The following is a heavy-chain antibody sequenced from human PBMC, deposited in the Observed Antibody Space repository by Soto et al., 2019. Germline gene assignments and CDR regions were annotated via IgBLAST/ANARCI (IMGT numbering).Heavy chain of an antibody. V-gene: IGHV1-24*01. CDR3: ATPLQQWMALPFDY. CDR1: GYTLTELS. Sequence: ASVKVSCKVSGYTLTELSMHWVRQAPGKGLEWMGGFDPEDGETIYAQKFQGRVTMTEDTSTDTAYMELSSLRSEDTAVYYCATPLQQWMALPFDYWGQGTLVTVSS. D-gene: IGHD6-19*01. J-gene: IGHJ4*02. CDR2: FDPEDGET.